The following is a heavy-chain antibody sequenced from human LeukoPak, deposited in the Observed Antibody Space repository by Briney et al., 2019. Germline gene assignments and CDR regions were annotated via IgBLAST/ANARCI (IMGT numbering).Heavy chain of an antibody. Sequence: PSETLSLTCTASGGSISPDYWSWIRQPAGKALEWVGRVHASGSPNYNPSLKSRVIILVDKSRNQFSLNLNSVTAADTAVYYCARGGAYGSGSNRHTTLDYWGQGILVTVSS. CDR3: ARGGAYGSGSNRHTTLDY. J-gene: IGHJ4*02. D-gene: IGHD3-10*01. CDR1: GGSISPDY. CDR2: VHASGSP. V-gene: IGHV4-4*07.